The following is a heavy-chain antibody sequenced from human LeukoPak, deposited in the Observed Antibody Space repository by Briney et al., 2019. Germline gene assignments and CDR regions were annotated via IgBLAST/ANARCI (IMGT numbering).Heavy chain of an antibody. CDR3: AQGRGDVGDPSGFDI. D-gene: IGHD1-26*01. V-gene: IGHV3-23*01. J-gene: IGHJ3*02. CDR1: GFIFSSYA. Sequence: PGGSLRLSCAASGFIFSSYARSWVRQAPRKGLEWVSGISGRGDITFYADSLKGRFTISRDNSKNTLYLQMTSLGAEDTAVYYCAQGRGDVGDPSGFDIWGKGTMVTVSS. CDR2: ISGRGDIT.